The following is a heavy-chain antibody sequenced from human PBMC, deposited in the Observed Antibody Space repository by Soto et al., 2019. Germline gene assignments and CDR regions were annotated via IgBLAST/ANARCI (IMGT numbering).Heavy chain of an antibody. CDR3: ARDSPRIAAAGTKFDY. CDR1: GDSVSSNSAA. V-gene: IGHV6-1*01. CDR2: TYYRSKWYN. Sequence: PSQTLSLTCAISGDSVSSNSAAWNWIRQSPSRGLEWLGRTYYRSKWYNDYAVSVKSRITINPDTSKNQFSLQLNSVTPEDTAVYYCARDSPRIAAAGTKFDYWGQGTLVTVSS. J-gene: IGHJ4*02. D-gene: IGHD6-13*01.